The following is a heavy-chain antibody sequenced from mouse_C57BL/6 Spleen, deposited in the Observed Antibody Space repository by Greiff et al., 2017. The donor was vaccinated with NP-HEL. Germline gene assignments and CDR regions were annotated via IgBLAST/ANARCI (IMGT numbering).Heavy chain of an antibody. Sequence: EVKLVESGGGLVQPGGSLKLSCAASGFTFSDYYMYWVRQTPEKRLEWVAYISNGGGSTYYPDTVKGRFTISRDNAKNTLYLQMSRLKSEDTAMYYCARQDDYLYYAMDYWGQGTSVTVSS. J-gene: IGHJ4*01. CDR1: GFTFSDYY. D-gene: IGHD2-4*01. V-gene: IGHV5-12*01. CDR3: ARQDDYLYYAMDY. CDR2: ISNGGGST.